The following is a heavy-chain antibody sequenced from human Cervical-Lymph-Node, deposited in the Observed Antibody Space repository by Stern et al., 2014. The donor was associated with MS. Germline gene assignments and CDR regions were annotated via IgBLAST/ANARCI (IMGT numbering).Heavy chain of an antibody. V-gene: IGHV3-9*01. J-gene: IGHJ4*02. CDR1: GFTFGGYG. CDR3: TKDLRGYSYGYDY. Sequence: VQLVESGGGLVQPGRSLRLSCAASGFTFGGYGMPWVRQTPGRGPEWVSGICWSSGSMGYAASVRGRVTISRDNAKNSLYLQMNSLRVEDTALYYCTKDLRGYSYGYDYWGQGTLVTVSS. D-gene: IGHD5-18*01. CDR2: ICWSSGSM.